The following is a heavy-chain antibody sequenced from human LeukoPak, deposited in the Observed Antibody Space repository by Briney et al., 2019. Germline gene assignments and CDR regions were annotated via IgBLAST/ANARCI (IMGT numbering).Heavy chain of an antibody. CDR1: GGSFSGYY. V-gene: IGHV4-34*01. CDR3: ARDTPSYCSGGSCYG. Sequence: PSETLSLTCAVYGGSFSGYYWSWIRQPPGKGLEWIGEINHSGSTNYNPSLKSRVTISVDTSKNQFSLKLSSVSAADTAVYYCARDTPSYCSGGSCYGWGQGTLVTVSS. D-gene: IGHD2-15*01. J-gene: IGHJ4*02. CDR2: INHSGST.